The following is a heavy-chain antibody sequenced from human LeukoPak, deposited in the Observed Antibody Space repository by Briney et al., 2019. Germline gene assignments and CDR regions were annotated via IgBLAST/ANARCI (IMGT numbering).Heavy chain of an antibody. Sequence: SGGSLRLSCAASGFTFSSYGMNWVRQAPGKGLEWVSVIESGGSTYYADSVKGRFTVSRDNFQNTLYLQMNSLRAEDTAVYYCARGRTLRAFDIWGQGTMVTVSS. CDR3: ARGRTLRAFDI. CDR1: GFTFSSYG. CDR2: IESGGST. J-gene: IGHJ3*02. V-gene: IGHV3-66*01.